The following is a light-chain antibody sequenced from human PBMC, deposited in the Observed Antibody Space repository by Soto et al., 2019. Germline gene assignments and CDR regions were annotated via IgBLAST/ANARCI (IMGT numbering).Light chain of an antibody. CDR3: LQRSNWPPIT. CDR1: QSVSSY. CDR2: DAS. Sequence: EIVLTQSPATLSLSPGERATLSCRASQSVSSYLAWYQQKPGQAPRLLIYDASNRATGIPARFSGSGSGTDFTLTIRSLETEDFGVYYCLQRSNWPPITFGQGTRLEIK. V-gene: IGKV3-11*01. J-gene: IGKJ5*01.